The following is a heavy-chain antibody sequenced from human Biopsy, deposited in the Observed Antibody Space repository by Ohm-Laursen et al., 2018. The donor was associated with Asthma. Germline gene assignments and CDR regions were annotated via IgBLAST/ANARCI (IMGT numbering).Heavy chain of an antibody. J-gene: IGHJ4*02. V-gene: IGHV1-69*13. Sequence: GASVTVSCKSLGGTFNTYVIGWVRQAPGQGLEWTGGINSVFGTTTYPQKFQDRVTITPDDSTSTVYMELSSLRSEDTAVYYCARKAGSCISRTCYSLDFWGQGALVTVSS. CDR2: INSVFGTT. CDR1: GGTFNTYV. CDR3: ARKAGSCISRTCYSLDF. D-gene: IGHD2-2*01.